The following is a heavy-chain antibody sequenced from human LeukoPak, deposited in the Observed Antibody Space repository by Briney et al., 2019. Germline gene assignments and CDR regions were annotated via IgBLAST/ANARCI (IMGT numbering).Heavy chain of an antibody. CDR1: GFIFSSHG. Sequence: GGTLRLSCAASGFIFSSHGMNWVRQAPGKRLEWVSSITATGRDTYYALSVKGRITISRDNSKNTLYLQMNSLRADDTALYYCAKGTLASCSGAACYEFDNWGQGTLVTVSS. V-gene: IGHV3-23*01. CDR3: AKGTLASCSGAACYEFDN. D-gene: IGHD2-2*01. J-gene: IGHJ4*02. CDR2: ITATGRDT.